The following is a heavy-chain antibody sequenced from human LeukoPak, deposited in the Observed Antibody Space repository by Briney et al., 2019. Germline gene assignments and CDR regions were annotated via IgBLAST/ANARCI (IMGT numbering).Heavy chain of an antibody. J-gene: IGHJ3*02. V-gene: IGHV3-30*18. Sequence: GGSLRLSCAASELTFNTYGMHWVRRASGKGLEWVALISYDGSKKYYADSVKGRFTISRDNSETTLYLQMNSLRPEDTAVYHCAKGRKQWWTFDVLDMWGQGTVVTVSS. CDR1: ELTFNTYG. D-gene: IGHD2-8*01. CDR2: ISYDGSKK. CDR3: AKGRKQWWTFDVLDM.